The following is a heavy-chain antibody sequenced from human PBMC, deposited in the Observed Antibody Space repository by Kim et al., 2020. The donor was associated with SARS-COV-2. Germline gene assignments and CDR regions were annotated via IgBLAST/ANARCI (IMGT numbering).Heavy chain of an antibody. Sequence: GGSLRLSCAASGFTFSSYWMSWVRQAPGKGLEWVANIKQDGSEKYYVDSVKGRFTISRDNAKNSLYLQMNSLRAEDTAVYYCARDTLIAVAGYYYYGMDVWGQGTTVTVSS. CDR3: ARDTLIAVAGYYYYGMDV. J-gene: IGHJ6*02. CDR2: IKQDGSEK. D-gene: IGHD6-19*01. V-gene: IGHV3-7*01. CDR1: GFTFSSYW.